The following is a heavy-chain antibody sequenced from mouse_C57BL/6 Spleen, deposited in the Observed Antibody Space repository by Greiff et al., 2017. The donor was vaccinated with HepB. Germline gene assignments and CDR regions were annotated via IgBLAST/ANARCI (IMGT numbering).Heavy chain of an antibody. CDR1: GYSFTDYN. CDR3: ARGAYGYDDGDAMDY. Sequence: QQSGPELVKPGASVKISCKASGYSFTDYNMNWVKQSNGKSLEWIGVINPNYGTTSYNQKFKGKATLTVDQSSSTAYMQLNSLTSENSAVYYGARGAYGYDDGDAMDYWGQGTSVTVSS. J-gene: IGHJ4*01. D-gene: IGHD2-2*01. CDR2: INPNYGTT. V-gene: IGHV1-39*01.